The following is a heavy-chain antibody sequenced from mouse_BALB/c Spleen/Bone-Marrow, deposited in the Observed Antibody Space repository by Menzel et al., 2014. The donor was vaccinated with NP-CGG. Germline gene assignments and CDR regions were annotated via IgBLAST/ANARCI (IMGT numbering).Heavy chain of an antibody. CDR1: GFTFSSYY. D-gene: IGHD1-1*01. J-gene: IGHJ4*01. Sequence: EVQLVESGGGLVKLGGSLKLSCAASGFTFSSYYMSWVRQTPEKRLELVAAITSSGGSTYYPDTVKGRFTISRDNAKNTLYLQMSSLKSEDTALYYCARHGSSYAMDYWGQGTSVTVSS. CDR3: ARHGSSYAMDY. CDR2: ITSSGGST. V-gene: IGHV5-6-2*01.